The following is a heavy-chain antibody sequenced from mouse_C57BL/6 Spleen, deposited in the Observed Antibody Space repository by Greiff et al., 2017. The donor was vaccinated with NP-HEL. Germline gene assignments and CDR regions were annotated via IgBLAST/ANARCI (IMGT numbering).Heavy chain of an antibody. D-gene: IGHD2-4*01. Sequence: VQLQQPGAELVRPGSSVKLSCKASGYTFTSYWMHWVKQRPIQGLEWIGNIDPSDSETPSNQKFKDKATLTVDKSSSTAYMQLSSLTSEKSAVYYCARRGGYDYDGDYYAMDYWGQGTSVTVSS. CDR3: ARRGGYDYDGDYYAMDY. CDR2: IDPSDSET. V-gene: IGHV1-52*01. J-gene: IGHJ4*01. CDR1: GYTFTSYW.